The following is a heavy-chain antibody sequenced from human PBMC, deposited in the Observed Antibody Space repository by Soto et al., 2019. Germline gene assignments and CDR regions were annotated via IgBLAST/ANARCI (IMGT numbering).Heavy chain of an antibody. Sequence: ASVKVSGKASGYTFTSYYMHWVRQAPGQGLEWMGIINPSGGSTSYAQKFQGRVTMTRDTSTSTAYMELRSLRSDDTAVYYCARYLGYCTNGVYYPHYYYYGMDVWGQGTTVSVSS. J-gene: IGHJ6*02. V-gene: IGHV1-46*01. D-gene: IGHD2-8*01. CDR2: INPSGGST. CDR3: ARYLGYCTNGVYYPHYYYYGMDV. CDR1: GYTFTSYY.